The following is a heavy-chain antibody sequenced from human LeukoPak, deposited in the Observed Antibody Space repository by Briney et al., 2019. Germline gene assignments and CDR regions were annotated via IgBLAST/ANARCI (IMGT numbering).Heavy chain of an antibody. CDR1: GFTFSTYA. D-gene: IGHD6-6*01. CDR3: TTGSAPSSSDLYYFDY. J-gene: IGHJ4*02. CDR2: ISGSRSNT. Sequence: GGSLRLSCAASGFTFSTYAMSWVRQAPGKGLEWISLISGSRSNTYYADSVKGRFTISRDNSKNTLYLQMNSLKTEDTAVYYCTTGSAPSSSDLYYFDYWGQGTLVTVSS. V-gene: IGHV3-23*01.